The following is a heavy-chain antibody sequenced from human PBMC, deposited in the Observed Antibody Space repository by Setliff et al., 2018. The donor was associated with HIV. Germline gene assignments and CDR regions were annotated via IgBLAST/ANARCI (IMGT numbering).Heavy chain of an antibody. CDR3: VRGYDYVWGSYRLPYYFDY. CDR1: GGSFSGYY. Sequence: SETLSLTCAVYGGSFSGYYWSWIRQPPGKGLEWIGEINHSGSTNYNPSLKSRVTISVDTSKNQFSLRLSSVTAADTAVYYCVRGYDYVWGSYRLPYYFDYWGQGTLVTVSS. CDR2: INHSGST. J-gene: IGHJ4*02. V-gene: IGHV4-34*01. D-gene: IGHD3-16*02.